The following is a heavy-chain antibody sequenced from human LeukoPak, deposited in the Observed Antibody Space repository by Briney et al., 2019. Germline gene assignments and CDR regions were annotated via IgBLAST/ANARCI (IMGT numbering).Heavy chain of an antibody. CDR1: GSSFTSYW. J-gene: IGHJ4*02. Sequence: GAALKISCKGSGSSFTSYWIGWVRQMPGKGLEWMGIIYPGDSDTRYSPSFQGQVTISADKSISTAYLQWSSLKASDTAMYHCASSSSRNLDFDYWGQGTLVTVSS. CDR3: ASSSSRNLDFDY. D-gene: IGHD6-13*01. V-gene: IGHV5-51*01. CDR2: IYPGDSDT.